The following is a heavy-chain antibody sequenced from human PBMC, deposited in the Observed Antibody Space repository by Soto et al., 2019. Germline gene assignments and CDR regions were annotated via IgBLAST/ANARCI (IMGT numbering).Heavy chain of an antibody. CDR2: FDPEDGET. D-gene: IGHD6-13*01. J-gene: IGHJ5*02. Sequence: ASVKVSCKVSGYTLTELSMHWVRQAPGKGLEWMGGFDPEDGETIYAQKFQGRVTMTEDTSTDTAYMELSSLRSEDTDLYYCGPALGSSLNWFDPWGQGTLVTVSS. CDR1: GYTLTELS. CDR3: GPALGSSLNWFDP. V-gene: IGHV1-24*01.